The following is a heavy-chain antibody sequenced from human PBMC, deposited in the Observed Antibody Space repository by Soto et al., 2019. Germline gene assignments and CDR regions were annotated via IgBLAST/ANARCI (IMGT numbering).Heavy chain of an antibody. CDR1: GFTFSNYW. CDR3: ALEATVLRWASRSDAFDV. Sequence: EVQLVESGGGLVQPGGSLRVSCVVSGFTFSNYWMSWVRKAPGKGLEWVANIKKDGSEKFYVDSVKGRFTIFRDNAKNSLFLQVNNLSADVPAVYYCALEATVLRWASRSDAFDVWGQGTMVIVSS. D-gene: IGHD4-17*01. J-gene: IGHJ3*01. CDR2: IKKDGSEK. V-gene: IGHV3-7*03.